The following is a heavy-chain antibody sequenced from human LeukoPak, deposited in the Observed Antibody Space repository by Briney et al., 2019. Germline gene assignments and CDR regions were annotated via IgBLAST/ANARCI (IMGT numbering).Heavy chain of an antibody. CDR3: ARFGYYYGSGRGQQTGDY. Sequence: PGGSLRLSCAASGFTFSSYWMHWVRQAPGKGLVWVSRINSDGSSTSYADSVKGRFTISRDNAKNTLYLQMNSLRAEDTAVYYCARFGYYYGSGRGQQTGDYWGQGTLVTVSS. CDR1: GFTFSSYW. J-gene: IGHJ4*02. D-gene: IGHD3-10*01. V-gene: IGHV3-74*01. CDR2: INSDGSST.